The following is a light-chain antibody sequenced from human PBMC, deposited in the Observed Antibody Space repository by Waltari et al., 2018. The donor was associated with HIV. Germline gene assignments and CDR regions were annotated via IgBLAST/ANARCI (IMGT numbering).Light chain of an antibody. CDR3: HSYDSSLDGWV. CDR1: SSNIGADYH. V-gene: IGLV1-40*01. J-gene: IGLJ3*02. Sequence: QSVLTQPPSVSGAPGQRVTISCTGSSSNIGADYHVNWYQQLPRTAPKLLIYGYNNRPSGVPDRFSGSKSGTSASLAISGLQAEDEADYYCHSYDSSLDGWVFGGGTKLTVL. CDR2: GYN.